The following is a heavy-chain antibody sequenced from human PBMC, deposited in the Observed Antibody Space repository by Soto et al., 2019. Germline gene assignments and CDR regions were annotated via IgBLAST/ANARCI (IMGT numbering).Heavy chain of an antibody. CDR1: GFTFTSFW. J-gene: IGHJ6*02. Sequence: PGGSLRLSCVASGFTFTSFWMSWVRQAPGKGLEWVANIKADGSEKRYVDSVKGRFTISRDNAINLVYLQMNSLRAEDTALYFCGRDEVRNGVGVWGQGTTVTVSS. CDR3: GRDEVRNGVGV. CDR2: IKADGSEK. V-gene: IGHV3-7*01.